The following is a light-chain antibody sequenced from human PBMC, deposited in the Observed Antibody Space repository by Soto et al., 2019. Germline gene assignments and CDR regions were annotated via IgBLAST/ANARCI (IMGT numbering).Light chain of an antibody. CDR2: KAS. Sequence: DTHMTESPPTLTASAGDRVTITCRASQSISSWLAWYQQKPGKAPKLLINKASTLQSGVPSRFSGSGSGTDFTLTISSLQPEDSATYYCLQDFSYPRTFGQGTKVDIK. CDR1: QSISSW. J-gene: IGKJ1*01. CDR3: LQDFSYPRT. V-gene: IGKV1-5*03.